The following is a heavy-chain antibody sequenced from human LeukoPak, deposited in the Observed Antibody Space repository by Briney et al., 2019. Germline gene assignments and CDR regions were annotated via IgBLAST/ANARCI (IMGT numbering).Heavy chain of an antibody. D-gene: IGHD2-15*01. J-gene: IGHJ4*02. CDR2: FYPADSDI. CDR1: GSIFTTYW. CDR3: ARPCSGGTCFSDS. V-gene: IGHV5-51*01. Sequence: GASLKISCKCSGSIFTTYWIGWVRQLPGKGLEWMGIFYPADSDIRYSPSFQGQVTISADKSINTAYLQWGSLKASDTAMYYCARPCSGGTCFSDSWGQGTLVTVSS.